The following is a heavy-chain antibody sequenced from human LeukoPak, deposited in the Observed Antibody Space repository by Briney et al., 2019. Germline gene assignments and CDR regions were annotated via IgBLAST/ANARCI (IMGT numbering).Heavy chain of an antibody. CDR1: GFTFSGYS. D-gene: IGHD3-22*01. CDR3: AREVSEGFDF. CDR2: FGTRSTSV. Sequence: GGSLRLSCTASGFTFSGYSMNWIRQAPGKGLEWVSSFGTRSTSVYHAGSVKGRFAISRDDAKNSLYLQMNSLRAEDTALYYCAREVSEGFDFWGQGTLVTVSS. V-gene: IGHV3-21*01. J-gene: IGHJ4*02.